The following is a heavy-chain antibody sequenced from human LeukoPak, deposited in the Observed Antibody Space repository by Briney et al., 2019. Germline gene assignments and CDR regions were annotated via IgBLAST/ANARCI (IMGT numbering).Heavy chain of an antibody. D-gene: IGHD4-11*01. CDR3: ARYSNSVDY. Sequence: GGSLRLSCAASGFTFSSYAMHWVRQAPGKGLEWVAVISYDGSNKYYADSVKGRFTISRDNAKNSLYLQMNSLRAEDTAVYYCARYSNSVDYWGQGTLVTVSS. V-gene: IGHV3-30-3*01. CDR1: GFTFSSYA. J-gene: IGHJ4*02. CDR2: ISYDGSNK.